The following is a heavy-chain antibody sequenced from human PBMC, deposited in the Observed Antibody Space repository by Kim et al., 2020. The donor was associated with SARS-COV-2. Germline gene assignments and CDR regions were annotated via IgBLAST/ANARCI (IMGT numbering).Heavy chain of an antibody. CDR1: GGSFSGHY. CDR3: ARWDHFYGLDV. J-gene: IGHJ6*02. D-gene: IGHD1-26*01. CDR2: IRDSGTT. Sequence: SETLSLTCAVYGGSFSGHYWTWVRQAPGRGLEWIGEIRDSGTTNYNPSLKNRVTISKDTSKNQFSLRLTSVTAADTAVYYCARWDHFYGLDVGGQGTTVSAFS. V-gene: IGHV4-34*01.